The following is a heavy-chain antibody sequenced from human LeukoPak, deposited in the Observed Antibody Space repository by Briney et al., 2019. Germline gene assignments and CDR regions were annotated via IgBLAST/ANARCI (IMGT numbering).Heavy chain of an antibody. CDR1: GFTFSSYG. D-gene: IGHD2-21*01. V-gene: IGHV3-30*02. J-gene: IGHJ3*02. Sequence: GSLRLSCAASGFTFSSYGMHWVRQAPGKGLEWVAFIRYDGSNKYYADSVKGRFTISRDNSKNTLYLQMNSLRAEDTAVYYCAKDKIRNCGGDCYHDAFDIWGQGTMVTVSS. CDR2: IRYDGSNK. CDR3: AKDKIRNCGGDCYHDAFDI.